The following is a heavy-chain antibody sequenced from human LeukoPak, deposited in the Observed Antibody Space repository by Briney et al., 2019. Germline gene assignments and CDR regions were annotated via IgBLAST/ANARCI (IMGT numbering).Heavy chain of an antibody. V-gene: IGHV1-8*01. CDR3: ATDESLVIAGGGY. D-gene: IGHD3-16*02. CDR1: GYTFTSYD. J-gene: IGHJ4*02. CDR2: MNPNSGNT. Sequence: GASVKVSCKASGYTFTSYDINWVRQATGQGLEWMGWMNPNSGNTGYAQKFQGRVTMTRNTSISTAYMELSSLRSDDTAVYYCATDESLVIAGGGYWGQGTLVTVSS.